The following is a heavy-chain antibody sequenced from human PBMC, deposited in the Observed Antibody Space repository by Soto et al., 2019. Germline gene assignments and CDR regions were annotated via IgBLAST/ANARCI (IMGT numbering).Heavy chain of an antibody. CDR1: GFSLSTSGVG. CDR3: AHCYYASWSGYKRYGMDV. Sequence: SGPTLVNPTQTLTLTCTFSGFSLSTSGVGVGWIRQPPGKALEWLALIYWDDDKRYSPSLKSRLTITKDTSKNQVVLTMTNMDPVATATYYCAHCYYASWSGYKRYGMDVWGQGTTVTVSS. J-gene: IGHJ6*02. V-gene: IGHV2-5*02. D-gene: IGHD3-3*01. CDR2: IYWDDDK.